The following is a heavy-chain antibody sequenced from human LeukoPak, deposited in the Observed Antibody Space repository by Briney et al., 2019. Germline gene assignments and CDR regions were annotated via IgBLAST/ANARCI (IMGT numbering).Heavy chain of an antibody. CDR3: ARRAYGDYDNYFDY. CDR2: IWYDGSNK. CDR1: GFTFSSYG. D-gene: IGHD4-17*01. Sequence: GGSLRLSCAASGFTFSSYGMRWVRQAPGKGLEWVAVIWYDGSNKYYADSVKGRFTISRDNSKNTLYLQMSSLRAEDTAVYYCARRAYGDYDNYFDYWGQGTLVTVSS. J-gene: IGHJ4*02. V-gene: IGHV3-33*01.